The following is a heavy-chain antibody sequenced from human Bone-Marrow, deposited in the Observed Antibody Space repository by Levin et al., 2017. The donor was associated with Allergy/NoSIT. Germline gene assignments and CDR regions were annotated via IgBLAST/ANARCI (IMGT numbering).Heavy chain of an antibody. J-gene: IGHJ4*02. V-gene: IGHV3-30*18. CDR2: ISYDGSNK. CDR1: GFTFSSYG. CDR3: AKSSGSYDAGYFDY. D-gene: IGHD1-26*01. Sequence: GGSLRLSCAASGFTFSSYGMHWVRQAPGKGLEWVAVISYDGSNKYYADSVKGRFTISRDNSKNTLYLQMNSLRAEDTAVYYCAKSSGSYDAGYFDYWGQGTLVTVSS.